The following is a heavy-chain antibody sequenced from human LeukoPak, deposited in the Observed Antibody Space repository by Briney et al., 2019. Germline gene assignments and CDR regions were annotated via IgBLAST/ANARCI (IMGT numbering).Heavy chain of an antibody. CDR2: ISYDGSNK. CDR1: GFTFSSYA. Sequence: GRSLRLSCAASGFTFSSYAMHWVRQAPAKGLERVAVISYDGSNKYYADSVKGRFTISRDNSKNTLYLQMNSLRAEDTAVYYCARGLLWFGEAIDYWGQGTLVTVSP. CDR3: ARGLLWFGEAIDY. D-gene: IGHD3-10*01. J-gene: IGHJ4*02. V-gene: IGHV3-30-3*01.